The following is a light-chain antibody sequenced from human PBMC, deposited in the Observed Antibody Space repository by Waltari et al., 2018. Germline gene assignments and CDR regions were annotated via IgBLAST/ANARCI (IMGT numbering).Light chain of an antibody. V-gene: IGKV4-1*01. CDR3: QQYHSIPWT. Sequence: DIVMTQSPDSLAVSLGERATINCKSSQSVLYTSNNRNYFCWYQQKPGQPPKLLISWASTRESGVPERFSGSGSGTDFTLTISSLQAEDVAVYYCQQYHSIPWTFGQGTKVEIK. CDR2: WAS. CDR1: QSVLYTSNNRNY. J-gene: IGKJ1*01.